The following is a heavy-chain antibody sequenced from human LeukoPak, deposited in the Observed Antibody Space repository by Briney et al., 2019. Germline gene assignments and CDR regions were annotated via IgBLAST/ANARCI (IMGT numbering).Heavy chain of an antibody. V-gene: IGHV3-74*01. CDR1: GFTFSNYW. CDR3: ARAPPLTTFWSGYGLGLPGAN. J-gene: IGHJ3*01. Sequence: GGSLRLSCAASGFTFSNYWMHWVRQAPGKGLVWVSRINTDGSTTSYVDSVKGRFTISRGNTKNTLYLYMNSLRAEDTAVYYCARAPPLTTFWSGYGLGLPGANWGQGTMVTVSS. D-gene: IGHD3-3*01. CDR2: INTDGSTT.